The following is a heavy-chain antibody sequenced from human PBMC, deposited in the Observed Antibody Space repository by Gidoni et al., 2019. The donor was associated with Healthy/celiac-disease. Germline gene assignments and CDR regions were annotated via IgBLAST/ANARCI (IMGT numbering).Heavy chain of an antibody. D-gene: IGHD2-2*01. CDR2: IYYSGST. CDR1: RAPISRYY. Sequence: GILSETLSLTCPAPRAPISRYYRSWIRQPPGKGLEWIGHIYYSGSTNYNPSLKSRVTISVDTSKNQFSLKLSSVTAADTAVYYCARDWRYCSSTSCYASRGHYYYYGMDVWGQGTTVTVSS. CDR3: ARDWRYCSSTSCYASRGHYYYYGMDV. J-gene: IGHJ6*02. V-gene: IGHV4-59*01.